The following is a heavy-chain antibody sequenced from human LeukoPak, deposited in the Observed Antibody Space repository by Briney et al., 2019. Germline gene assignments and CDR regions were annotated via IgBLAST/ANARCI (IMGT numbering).Heavy chain of an antibody. Sequence: PSETLSLTCAVYGGSFSGYYWSWIRQPPGKGLEWIGEINHSGSTNYNPSLKSRVTISVDTSKNQFSLKLSSVTAADTAEYYCASPLGYCSSTSCYGTTYYYGMDVWGKGTTVTASS. J-gene: IGHJ6*04. CDR2: INHSGST. CDR1: GGSFSGYY. V-gene: IGHV4-34*01. D-gene: IGHD2-2*01. CDR3: ASPLGYCSSTSCYGTTYYYGMDV.